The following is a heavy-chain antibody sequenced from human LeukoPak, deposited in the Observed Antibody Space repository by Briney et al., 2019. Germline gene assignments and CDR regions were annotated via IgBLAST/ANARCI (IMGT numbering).Heavy chain of an antibody. CDR3: ARDSGATFDY. J-gene: IGHJ4*02. Sequence: PGGSLRLSCAASGFTFSNYWMSWVRQAPGKGLEWVANIKQGGSEKYYVDSVKGRFTISRDNAKNTLYLQMNSLSVEDTAVYYCARDSGATFDYWGQGTLVTVSS. D-gene: IGHD1-26*01. V-gene: IGHV3-7*01. CDR1: GFTFSNYW. CDR2: IKQGGSEK.